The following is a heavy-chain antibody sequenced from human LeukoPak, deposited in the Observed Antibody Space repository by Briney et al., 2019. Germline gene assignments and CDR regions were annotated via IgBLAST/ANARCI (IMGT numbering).Heavy chain of an antibody. CDR2: IYPGDSDT. CDR1: GYSFTSYW. J-gene: IGHJ4*02. Sequence: GESLKISCKGSGYSFTSYWIGWVRQMPGKGLEWMGIIYPGDSDTRYGPSFQGQVTISADKSISTAYLQWSSLKASDTAMYYRAISTSLSLQWLTYWGQGTLVTVSS. D-gene: IGHD6-19*01. CDR3: AISTSLSLQWLTY. V-gene: IGHV5-51*01.